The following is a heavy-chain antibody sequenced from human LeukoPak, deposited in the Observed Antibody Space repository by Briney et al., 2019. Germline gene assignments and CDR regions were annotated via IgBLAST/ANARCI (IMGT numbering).Heavy chain of an antibody. J-gene: IGHJ4*02. CDR2: IYHSGST. Sequence: PSETLSLTCTVSGGSISSSSYYWGWIRQPPGKGLEWIGAIYHSGSTYYNPSLKSRVTISVDTSKNQFSLKLSSVTAADTAVYYCARLYNGGSYSYYFDYWGQGTLVTVSS. CDR1: GGSISSSSYY. V-gene: IGHV4-39*01. D-gene: IGHD1-26*01. CDR3: ARLYNGGSYSYYFDY.